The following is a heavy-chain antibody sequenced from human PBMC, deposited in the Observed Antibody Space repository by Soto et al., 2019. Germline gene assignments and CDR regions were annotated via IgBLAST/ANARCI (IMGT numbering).Heavy chain of an antibody. D-gene: IGHD6-13*01. CDR2: IYPGDSDT. CDR3: AIRMAAAGRYYYNY. CDR1: GYTLTNHF. V-gene: IGHV5-51*01. J-gene: IGHJ4*02. Sequence: PVGSLKISCNGSGYTLTNHFIGWVLQMPWKGLEWMGIIYPGDSDTRYRPSFQGQVTISADKSINTTYLHWSSLKASDTAMYYCAIRMAAAGRYYYNYWGQGTLVTVSS.